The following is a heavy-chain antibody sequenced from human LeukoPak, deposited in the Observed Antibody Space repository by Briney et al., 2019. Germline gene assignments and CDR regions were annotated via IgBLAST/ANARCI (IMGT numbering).Heavy chain of an antibody. Sequence: PSETLSLTCTVSGGSISDYYWSWIRQSPGKGLEWIGYIYYSGSTHYNPSLKSRVTISVDTSRNQFSLKLSSVTAADTAVHYCARVLYPGAFDIWGQGTMVTVSS. V-gene: IGHV4-59*01. CDR1: GGSISDYY. J-gene: IGHJ3*02. CDR3: ARVLYPGAFDI. CDR2: IYYSGST.